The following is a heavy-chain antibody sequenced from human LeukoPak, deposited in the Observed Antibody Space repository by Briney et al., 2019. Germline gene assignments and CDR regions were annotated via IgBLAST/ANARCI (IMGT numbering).Heavy chain of an antibody. D-gene: IGHD5-18*01. CDR3: ARLIQLWSGVDY. Sequence: GASVKVSCKASEYTFTGNYMHWVRQAPGQGLEWMGWINPNSGGTNYAQKFQGRVTMTRDTSISTAYMELSRLRSDDTAVYYCARLIQLWSGVDYWGQGTLVTVSS. V-gene: IGHV1-2*02. CDR1: EYTFTGNY. J-gene: IGHJ4*02. CDR2: INPNSGGT.